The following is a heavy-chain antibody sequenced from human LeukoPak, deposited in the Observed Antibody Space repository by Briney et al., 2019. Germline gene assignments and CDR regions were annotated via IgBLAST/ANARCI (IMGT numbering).Heavy chain of an antibody. J-gene: IGHJ4*02. CDR2: ISHTGST. CDR1: GDSIIGSTYY. D-gene: IGHD5-24*01. Sequence: SETLSPTCTVSGDSIIGSTYYWGWIRQPPGKGLEWIGSISHTGSTYNNPSLKSRVTISVDTSKNQFSLKLSSVTAADTAVYYCARPAGWLPRYYFEYWGQGTLVTVSS. CDR3: ARPAGWLPRYYFEY. V-gene: IGHV4-39*01.